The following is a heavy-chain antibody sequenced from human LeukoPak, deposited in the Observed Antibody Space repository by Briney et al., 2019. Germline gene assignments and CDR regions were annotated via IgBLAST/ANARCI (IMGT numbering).Heavy chain of an antibody. CDR3: ARVRGSTPNDY. Sequence: SQTPSLTCAISGDSVSSNSAAWNWIRQSPSTGLESMGRTYYMSKWYNDYAVSVKSRITINPDTSKNQFSLQLNSVTPEDTAVYYCARVRGSTPNDYWGQGTLVTVSS. V-gene: IGHV6-1*01. D-gene: IGHD3-10*01. CDR1: GDSVSSNSAA. CDR2: TYYMSKWYN. J-gene: IGHJ4*02.